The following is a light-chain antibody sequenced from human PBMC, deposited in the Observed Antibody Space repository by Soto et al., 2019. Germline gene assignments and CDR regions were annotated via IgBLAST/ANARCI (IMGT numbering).Light chain of an antibody. CDR3: QQYNNWPLT. V-gene: IGKV3-15*01. CDR1: QSVSTN. J-gene: IGKJ4*01. Sequence: ETVMTQSPATLSVSPGETATLSCRASQSVSTNVAWFQQKPGQVPRLLIYGPSTRATGVPAKFSGSGSGTEFTLTISYLQSEDFAVYYCQQYNNWPLTFGGGTKVEI. CDR2: GPS.